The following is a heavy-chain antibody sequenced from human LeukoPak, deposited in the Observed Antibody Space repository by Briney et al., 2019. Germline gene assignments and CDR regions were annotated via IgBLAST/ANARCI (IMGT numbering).Heavy chain of an antibody. V-gene: IGHV5-51*01. CDR2: IYPGDSDT. Sequence: GESLQISCKGSGYSFTSYWIGRVRQLPGKGLEWMGIIYPGDSDTRYSPSFQGQVTISADKSISTAYLQWSSLKASDTAMYYCARGEHVTGTDYWGQGTLVTVSS. CDR3: ARGEHVTGTDY. J-gene: IGHJ4*02. D-gene: IGHD1-20*01. CDR1: GYSFTSYW.